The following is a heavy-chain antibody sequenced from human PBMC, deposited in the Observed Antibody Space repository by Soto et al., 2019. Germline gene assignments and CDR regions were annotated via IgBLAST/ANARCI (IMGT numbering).Heavy chain of an antibody. V-gene: IGHV3-30-3*01. CDR3: AREKLWFDY. J-gene: IGHJ4*02. CDR2: ISYDESNK. D-gene: IGHD5-18*01. Sequence: QVQLVESGGGVVQPGRSLRLSCAASGFTFSSYAMHWVRQAPGKGLEWVAVISYDESNKYYADSVKGRFTISRDNSKNTLYLQMNSLRAEDTAVYYCAREKLWFDYWGQGTLVTVSS. CDR1: GFTFSSYA.